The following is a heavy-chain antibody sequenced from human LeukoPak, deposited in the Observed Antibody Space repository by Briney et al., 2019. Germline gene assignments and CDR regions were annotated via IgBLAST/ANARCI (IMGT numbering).Heavy chain of an antibody. D-gene: IGHD3-10*01. CDR2: ISGSGGST. Sequence: GGSLRLSCAASGFTFSSYAMSWVRQAPGKGLEWVSAISGSGGSTYYADSVKGRFTMSRDNSKNTLYLQMNSLSAEDTALYYCAKDLTEFVDPGYGYMDVWGEGTTVTISS. V-gene: IGHV3-23*01. CDR3: AKDLTEFVDPGYGYMDV. J-gene: IGHJ6*03. CDR1: GFTFSSYA.